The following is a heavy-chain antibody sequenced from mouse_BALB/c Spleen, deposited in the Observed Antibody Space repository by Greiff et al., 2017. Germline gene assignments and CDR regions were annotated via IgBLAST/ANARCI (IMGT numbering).Heavy chain of an antibody. CDR3: ARHDGSSGFAY. V-gene: IGHV5-9-3*01. CDR2: ISSGGSYT. Sequence: DVKLVESGGGLVKPGGSLKLSCAASGFTFSSYAMSWVRQTPEKRLEWVATISSGGSYTYYPDSVKGRFTISRDNAKNTLYLQMSSLRSEDTAMYYCARHDGSSGFAYWGQGTLVTVSA. J-gene: IGHJ3*01. D-gene: IGHD1-1*01. CDR1: GFTFSSYA.